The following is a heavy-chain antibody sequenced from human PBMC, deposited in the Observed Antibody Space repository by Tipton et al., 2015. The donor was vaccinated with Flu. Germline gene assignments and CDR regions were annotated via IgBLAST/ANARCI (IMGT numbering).Heavy chain of an antibody. D-gene: IGHD2-2*01. V-gene: IGHV4-34*01. J-gene: IGHJ6*02. Sequence: TLSLTCAVYGGSFSGYYWSWIRQPPGKGLEWIGEINHSGSTNYNPSLKSRVTISVDTSKNQFSLKLSSVTAADTAVYYCARDDRVVVVPAAMGFLYGMDVLGQGTTVTVSS. CDR1: GGSFSGYY. CDR3: ARDDRVVVVPAAMGFLYGMDV. CDR2: INHSGST.